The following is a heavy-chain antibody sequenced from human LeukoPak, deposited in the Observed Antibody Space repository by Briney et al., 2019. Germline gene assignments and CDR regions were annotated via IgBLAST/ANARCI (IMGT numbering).Heavy chain of an antibody. D-gene: IGHD6-6*01. V-gene: IGHV3-9*01. CDR3: ARDLGIGSSSPGDYFDY. CDR2: LSWNGGDI. J-gene: IGHJ4*02. CDR1: GFTFDDYA. Sequence: GRSLRLTCAASGFTFDDYAMHWVRQVPGKGLEWVSGLSWNGGDIGYGDSVKGRFTISRDNAKNSLYLQMNSLRAEDTAVYYCARDLGIGSSSPGDYFDYWGQGTLVTVSS.